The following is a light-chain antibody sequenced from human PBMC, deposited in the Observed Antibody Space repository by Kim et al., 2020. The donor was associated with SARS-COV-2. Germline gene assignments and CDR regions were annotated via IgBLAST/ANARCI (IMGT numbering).Light chain of an antibody. CDR2: EAS. Sequence: SRGERATLSCRASQTGGHYAVAWYQQKPGQAPRLLIYEASNRATGIPARFSGSGSGTDFTLTISSLEPEDFAVYYCQQRNNWLWTFGQGTKVDIK. J-gene: IGKJ1*01. CDR1: QTGGHY. CDR3: QQRNNWLWT. V-gene: IGKV3-11*01.